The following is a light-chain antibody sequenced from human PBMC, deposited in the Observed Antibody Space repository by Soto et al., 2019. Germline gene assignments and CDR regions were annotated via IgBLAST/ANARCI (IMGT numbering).Light chain of an antibody. V-gene: IGKV1-5*01. CDR1: QSISSW. Sequence: DIQLTQSPSFLSASVGDRFTIAFRSSQSISSWLAWYQQKPGKAPKLLIYDASSLESGVPSRFSGSGSGTEFTLTISSLQPDDFATYYCQQYNSYSPETFGQGTKVDIK. CDR2: DAS. CDR3: QQYNSYSPET. J-gene: IGKJ1*01.